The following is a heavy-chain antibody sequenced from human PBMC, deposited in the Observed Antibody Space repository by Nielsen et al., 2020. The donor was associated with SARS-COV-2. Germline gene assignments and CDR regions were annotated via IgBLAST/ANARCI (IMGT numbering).Heavy chain of an antibody. Sequence: ASVKVSCKASGYTFTSYYMHWVRQAPGQGLEWMGIINPSGGSTSYAQKFQGRVTITADESTSTAYMELSSLRSEDTAVYYCARVGLYDSSGYYSDYWGQGTLVTVSS. D-gene: IGHD3-22*01. CDR3: ARVGLYDSSGYYSDY. J-gene: IGHJ4*02. CDR2: INPSGGST. CDR1: GYTFTSYY. V-gene: IGHV1-46*01.